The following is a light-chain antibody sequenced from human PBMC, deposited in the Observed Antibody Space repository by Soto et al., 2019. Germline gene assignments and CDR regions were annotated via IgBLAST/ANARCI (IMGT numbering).Light chain of an antibody. CDR1: SSDVGSYNH. V-gene: IGLV2-14*01. J-gene: IGLJ1*01. CDR3: SSFTSSTTYV. CDR2: NVN. Sequence: QSVLTQSASXSGSPGQSITISCTGTSSDVGSYNHVSWYQQHPGEVPKLIIFNVNDRPSGVSNRFSGSKSGNTASLTISGLQAEDEADYYCSSFTSSTTYVFGTGTKVTVL.